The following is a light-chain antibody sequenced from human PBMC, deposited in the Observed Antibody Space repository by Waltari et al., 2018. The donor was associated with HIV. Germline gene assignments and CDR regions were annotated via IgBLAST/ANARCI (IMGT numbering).Light chain of an antibody. CDR1: SNDIGPYNY. CDR3: SSYAGSGNLLL. Sequence: QSALTQPPAASGSPGQSVTISCTGTSNDIGPYNYVSWYQQHPDKAPRLLIYEVNKRPSGVPGRFSGSKSGNPASLTVSGLQAEDEADYYCSSYAGSGNLLLFGGGTQVTVL. CDR2: EVN. V-gene: IGLV2-8*01. J-gene: IGLJ6*01.